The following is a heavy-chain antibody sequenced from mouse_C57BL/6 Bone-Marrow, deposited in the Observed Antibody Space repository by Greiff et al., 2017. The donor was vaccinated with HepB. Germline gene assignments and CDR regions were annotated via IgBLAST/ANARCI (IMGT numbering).Heavy chain of an antibody. D-gene: IGHD2-1*01. J-gene: IGHJ2*01. CDR3: VRDPDYGNYGYFDY. CDR2: IRSKSSNYAT. V-gene: IGHV10-3*01. CDR1: GFTFNTYA. Sequence: EVQLVESGGGLVQPKGSLKLSCAASGFTFNTYAMHWVRQAPGKGLEWVARIRSKSSNYATYYADSVKDRFTISRDDSQSMLYLQMNNLKTEDTAMYYCVRDPDYGNYGYFDYWGQGTTLTVSS.